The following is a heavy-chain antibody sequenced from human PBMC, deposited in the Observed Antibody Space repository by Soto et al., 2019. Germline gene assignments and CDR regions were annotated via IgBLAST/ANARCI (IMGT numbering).Heavy chain of an antibody. J-gene: IGHJ4*02. V-gene: IGHV3-23*01. D-gene: IGHD4-17*01. CDR2: LTGSGDST. Sequence: EVQLLESGGGLVQPGGSLRLSCAASGFTFSSFAMTWVRQAPGKGLEWVSSLTGSGDSTYYADSVKGRFTISRDNSKNTLYLQMNSLRADDTALYSCAKGTAVTTGDMAYWGQGTLVTVSS. CDR3: AKGTAVTTGDMAY. CDR1: GFTFSSFA.